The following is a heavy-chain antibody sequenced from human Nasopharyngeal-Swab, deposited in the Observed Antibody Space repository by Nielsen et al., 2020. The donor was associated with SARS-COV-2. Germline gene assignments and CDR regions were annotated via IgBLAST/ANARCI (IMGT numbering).Heavy chain of an antibody. V-gene: IGHV3-74*01. J-gene: IGHJ4*02. CDR2: VNSDGSRT. D-gene: IGHD7-27*01. CDR3: ARDFDKTGD. Sequence: GESLKISCEVSGFSFSNSWMHWVRQAPGEGLVCVSRVNSDGSRTGYADSVKGRFTISTDNAKNTVHLHMNSLRAEDTAVYYCARDFDKTGDWGQGTLVTVSS. CDR1: GFSFSNSW.